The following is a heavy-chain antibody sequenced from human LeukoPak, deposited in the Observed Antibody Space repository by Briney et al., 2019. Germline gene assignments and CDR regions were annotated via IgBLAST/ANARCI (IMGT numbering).Heavy chain of an antibody. J-gene: IGHJ4*02. Sequence: PGGSLRLSCAASGFTFSSYAMSWVRQAPGKGLEWVSSISSSSSYINYADSVKGRFTISRDNAKNSLFLQMNRVRVEDTAVYYCATVGGGSALLYSWGQGTLVTVSS. CDR3: ATVGGGSALLYS. CDR2: ISSSSSYI. V-gene: IGHV3-21*06. CDR1: GFTFSSYA. D-gene: IGHD1-26*01.